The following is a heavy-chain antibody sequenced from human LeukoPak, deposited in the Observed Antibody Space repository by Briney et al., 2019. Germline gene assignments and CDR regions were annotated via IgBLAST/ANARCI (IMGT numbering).Heavy chain of an antibody. J-gene: IGHJ5*02. CDR3: ARFTCSGGSCYGGWFDP. D-gene: IGHD2-15*01. CDR1: GYTFTGYY. CDR2: TNPNSGGT. Sequence: ASVKVSCKASGYTFTGYYMHWVRQAPGQGLEWMGWTNPNSGGTNYAQKFQGWVTTTRDTSISTAYMELSRLRSDDTAVYYCARFTCSGGSCYGGWFDPWGQGTLVTVSS. V-gene: IGHV1-2*04.